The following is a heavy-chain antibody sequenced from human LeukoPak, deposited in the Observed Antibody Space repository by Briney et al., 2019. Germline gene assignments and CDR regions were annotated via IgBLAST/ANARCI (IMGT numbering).Heavy chain of an antibody. Sequence: SGGSLRLSCAASGFSFNTHSINWVRQAPGKGLEWISYISSDGTTIYYADSVKGRFTISGDNTKKSLSLQMHGLRAEDTGLYYCVREVIVGATVAFDIWGQGTKVTVSS. J-gene: IGHJ3*02. CDR3: VREVIVGATVAFDI. CDR1: GFSFNTHS. D-gene: IGHD1-26*01. V-gene: IGHV3-48*01. CDR2: ISSDGTTI.